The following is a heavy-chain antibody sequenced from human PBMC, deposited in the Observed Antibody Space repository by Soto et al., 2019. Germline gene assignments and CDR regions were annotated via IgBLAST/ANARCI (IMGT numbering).Heavy chain of an antibody. V-gene: IGHV2-5*02. CDR2: IYWDDDK. Sequence: QITLKESGPTLVRPAQTLTLTCAFSGFSLTTYDMCVAWICHPPGKAMEWLALIYWDDDKRYSPSLKDRLAISKDTSRIQVVLTITNMDPGDTATYFCAHAGDYDLLPFDHWGPGTLVTVSS. J-gene: IGHJ4*02. D-gene: IGHD4-17*01. CDR3: AHAGDYDLLPFDH. CDR1: GFSLTTYDMC.